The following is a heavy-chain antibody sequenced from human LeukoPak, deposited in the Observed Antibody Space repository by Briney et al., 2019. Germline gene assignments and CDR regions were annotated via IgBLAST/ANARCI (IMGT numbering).Heavy chain of an antibody. J-gene: IGHJ3*02. V-gene: IGHV4-34*01. CDR3: ARETYNNGFDAFDI. D-gene: IGHD6-19*01. CDR2: INHSGST. Sequence: SETLSLTCAVYGGSFSGYFWTWIRQPPGKGLEWIGEINHSGSTNYNPFLKSRVTTSVDTSKNQFSLKLSSVTAADTAVYYCARETYNNGFDAFDIWGQGTKVTVSS. CDR1: GGSFSGYF.